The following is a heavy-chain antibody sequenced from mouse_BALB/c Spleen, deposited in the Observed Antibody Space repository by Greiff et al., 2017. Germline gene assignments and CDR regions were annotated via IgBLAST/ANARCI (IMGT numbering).Heavy chain of an antibody. Sequence: EVQGVESGGGLVQPGGSMKLSCVASGFTFSNYWMNWVRQSPEKGLEWVAEIRLKSNNYATHYAESVKGRFTISRDDSKSSVYLQMNNLRAEDTGIYYCTGDYDSFFDYWGQGTTLTVSS. CDR3: TGDYDSFFDY. D-gene: IGHD2-4*01. V-gene: IGHV6-6*02. CDR1: GFTFSNYW. CDR2: IRLKSNNYAT. J-gene: IGHJ2*01.